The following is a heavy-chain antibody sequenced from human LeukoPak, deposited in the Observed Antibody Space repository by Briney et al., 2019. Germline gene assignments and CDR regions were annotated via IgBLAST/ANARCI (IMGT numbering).Heavy chain of an antibody. CDR3: ARDRDYDFWSGLLTPYYGMDV. CDR2: IDPSVGST. D-gene: IGHD3-3*01. CDR1: GYSFISYY. J-gene: IGHJ6*02. V-gene: IGHV1-46*01. Sequence: ASVKVSCKASGYSFISYYMHWVRQAPGQGLEWMGRIDPSVGSTSYAQKFQGRVTMTRDTSTSTVYMELSSLRSDDTAVYYCARDRDYDFWSGLLTPYYGMDVWGQGTTVTVSS.